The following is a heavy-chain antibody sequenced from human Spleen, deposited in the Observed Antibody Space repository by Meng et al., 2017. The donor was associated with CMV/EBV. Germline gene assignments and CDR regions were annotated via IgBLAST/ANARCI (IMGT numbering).Heavy chain of an antibody. Sequence: GGSLRLSCKGSGYSFSNYWIGWVRQMPGKGLEWIGIIYPADSNIRISPTLQGQVTISADESISTAYLQWSSLKASDTATYYCVRQEYSTSSVENWGQGTLVTVSS. J-gene: IGHJ4*02. D-gene: IGHD2/OR15-2a*01. CDR1: GYSFSNYW. V-gene: IGHV5-51*01. CDR3: VRQEYSTSSVEN. CDR2: IYPADSNI.